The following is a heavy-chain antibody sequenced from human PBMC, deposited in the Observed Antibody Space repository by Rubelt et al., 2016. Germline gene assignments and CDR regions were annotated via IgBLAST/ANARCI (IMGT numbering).Heavy chain of an antibody. CDR3: AREAYSGRYPLINY. V-gene: IGHV1-18*01. CDR1: GYTFTTYG. J-gene: IGHJ4*02. D-gene: IGHD1-26*01. CDR2: ISAYNGNT. Sequence: QVQLVQSGAEVKKPGASVKVSCKASGYTFTTYGINWVRQAPGQGLEWMGWISAYNGNTNHAQKVQGRVTMTTDTSTSTAYMELRSLGSDDTAVYYCAREAYSGRYPLINYWGQGTLVTVSS.